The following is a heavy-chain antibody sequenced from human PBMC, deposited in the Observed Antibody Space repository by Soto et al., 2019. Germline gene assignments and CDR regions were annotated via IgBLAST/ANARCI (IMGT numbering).Heavy chain of an antibody. CDR3: AREPLT. CDR2: IYYSGST. Sequence: SETLSLTCAVSGGSLSSSGYYWGWIRQPPGKGLEWIGYIYYSGSTYYNPSLKSRVTISVDTSKNQFSLKLSSVTAAGTAVYYCAREPLTWGKGTLVTV. J-gene: IGHJ4*02. V-gene: IGHV4-31*11. CDR1: GGSLSSSGYY.